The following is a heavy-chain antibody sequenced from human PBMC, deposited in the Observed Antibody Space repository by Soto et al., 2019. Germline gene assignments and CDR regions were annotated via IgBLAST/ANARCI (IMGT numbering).Heavy chain of an antibody. J-gene: IGHJ5*02. V-gene: IGHV3-48*02. D-gene: IGHD3-10*01. Sequence: EVQLVESGGGLVQPGGSLRLSCAASGFSFSNYSMNWVRQAPGKGLEWVSYISSSSNTIHYVDSVKGRFTISRDNAKSSLYLRMNSLRDEYTAVYYCARVPQLWFGAPGWFDPWGQGTLVTVSS. CDR2: ISSSSNTI. CDR3: ARVPQLWFGAPGWFDP. CDR1: GFSFSNYS.